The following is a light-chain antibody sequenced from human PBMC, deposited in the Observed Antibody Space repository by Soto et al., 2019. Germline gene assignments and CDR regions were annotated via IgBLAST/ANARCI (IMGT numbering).Light chain of an antibody. CDR1: RSVGNNY. V-gene: IGKV3-20*01. Sequence: EIVLTQSAGALSLSPGERATLSCRASRSVGNNYLAWYQQRPGQAPNLLIYDASSRATGVPDRFSGSGSGTDFSLTITRLEPEDSAMYYCQQYAYSPLNFGGGTKVDIK. CDR3: QQYAYSPLN. J-gene: IGKJ4*01. CDR2: DAS.